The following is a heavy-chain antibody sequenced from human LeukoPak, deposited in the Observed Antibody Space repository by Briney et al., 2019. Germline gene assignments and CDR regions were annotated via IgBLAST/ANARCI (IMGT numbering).Heavy chain of an antibody. CDR1: GGSISSGGYY. V-gene: IGHV4-31*03. CDR2: ICYSGST. J-gene: IGHJ5*02. CDR3: ARDRTGDARGFDP. Sequence: PSQTLSLTCTVSGGSISSGGYYWSWIRQHPGKGLEWIGYICYSGSTYYNPSLKSRVTISVDTSKNQFSLKLSSVTAADTAVYYCARDRTGDARGFDPWGQGTLVTVSS. D-gene: IGHD3-16*01.